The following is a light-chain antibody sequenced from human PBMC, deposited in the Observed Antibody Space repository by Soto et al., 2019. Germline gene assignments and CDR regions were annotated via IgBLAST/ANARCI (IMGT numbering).Light chain of an antibody. CDR1: QSVSSY. V-gene: IGKV3-11*01. J-gene: IGKJ4*01. CDR2: DAS. Sequence: EILLTQSPATMSLSPGQRATLSCRASQSVSSYLAWYQQKPGQAPRLLMYDASNRATGIQDRFSGSVSGTDFTLTITSLEPEDFAVYYCQQRSDWPLTFGGGTKVEIK. CDR3: QQRSDWPLT.